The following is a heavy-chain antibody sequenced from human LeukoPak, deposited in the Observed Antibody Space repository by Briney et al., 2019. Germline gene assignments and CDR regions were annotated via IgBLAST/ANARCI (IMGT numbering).Heavy chain of an antibody. Sequence: GASLRLSCAASGFSFSNYGMHWVRQAPGKGLEWVAVIRFDGSNKHCADSEEGRFTISRDNSKNTLNLQLNSLRAEDTAVYYCARGGRYCTSGVCYYSYLNYWGQGTLVTVSS. V-gene: IGHV3-33*01. CDR2: IRFDGSNK. J-gene: IGHJ4*02. CDR1: GFSFSNYG. D-gene: IGHD2-8*01. CDR3: ARGGRYCTSGVCYYSYLNY.